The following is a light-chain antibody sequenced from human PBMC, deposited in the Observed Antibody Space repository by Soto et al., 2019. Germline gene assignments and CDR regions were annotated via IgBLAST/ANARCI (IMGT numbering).Light chain of an antibody. V-gene: IGKV3-20*01. CDR1: QSVSSNY. CDR2: GAS. Sequence: EVMLTQSPGTLSLSPGERATLSCRASQSVSSNYLAWYQQKSGQAPRLLIYGASNRATGIPDRFSGSGSGTDFTLTIRRLEPEDFAVYXCQQYDTSPRTFGQGTKVEFK. CDR3: QQYDTSPRT. J-gene: IGKJ1*01.